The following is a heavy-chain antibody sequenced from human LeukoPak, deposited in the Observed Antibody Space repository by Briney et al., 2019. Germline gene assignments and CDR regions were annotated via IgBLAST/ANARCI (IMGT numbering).Heavy chain of an antibody. CDR3: ARDRSFYDLLTGFYIHDAFDI. V-gene: IGHV1-2*02. CDR2: INPHSGDT. Sequence: ASVKVSCKASGYTLTDHHMHWVRQAPRQGLEWMGWINPHSGDTNYAQKFQGRVSMTRDTSISTAYMELSGLTSDDTAVYFCARDRSFYDLLTGFYIHDAFDIWGQGTMVTVSS. D-gene: IGHD3-9*01. J-gene: IGHJ3*02. CDR1: GYTLTDHH.